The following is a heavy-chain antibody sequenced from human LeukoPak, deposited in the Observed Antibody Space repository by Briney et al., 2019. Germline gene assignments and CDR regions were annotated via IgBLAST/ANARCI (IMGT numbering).Heavy chain of an antibody. CDR3: ARGEGYYGSGSTPTYGMDV. J-gene: IGHJ6*02. D-gene: IGHD3-10*01. CDR1: GGTFSSYA. Sequence: SVKVSCKASGGTFSSYAISGVRQAPGQGLEWMGGIIPIFGTANYAQKFQGRVTITADESTSTAYMELSSLRSEDTAVYYCARGEGYYGSGSTPTYGMDVWGQGTTVTVSS. V-gene: IGHV1-69*13. CDR2: IIPIFGTA.